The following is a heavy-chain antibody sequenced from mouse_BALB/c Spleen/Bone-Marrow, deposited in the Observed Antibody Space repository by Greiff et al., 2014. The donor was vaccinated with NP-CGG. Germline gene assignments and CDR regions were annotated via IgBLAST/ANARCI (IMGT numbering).Heavy chain of an antibody. CDR3: AREIINDYHWYFGV. V-gene: IGHV7-3*02. Sequence: EVQRVESGGGLVQPGGSLRLSCATSGFTFTDYYMSWVRQPPGKALEWLGFIRNKANGYTTEYSASVKGRFTISRDNSQSILYLQMNTLRAEDSATYYCAREIINDYHWYFGVWGAGTTVTVSS. J-gene: IGHJ1*01. D-gene: IGHD2-4*01. CDR1: GFTFTDYY. CDR2: IRNKANGYTT.